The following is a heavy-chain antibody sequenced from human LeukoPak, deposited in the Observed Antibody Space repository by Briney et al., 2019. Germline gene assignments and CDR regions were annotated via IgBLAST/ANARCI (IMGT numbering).Heavy chain of an antibody. CDR2: IWYDGSNT. J-gene: IGHJ4*02. CDR3: ARGIDYTVTTSYYFEY. CDR1: GFTFSSYG. V-gene: IGHV3-33*01. D-gene: IGHD4-17*01. Sequence: GGSVRLSCAASGFTFSSYGMHWVRQAPGKGLEWVAVIWYDGSNTYYAESVKGRFNISRDNSKNTLSLQMNSLRAEDTAVYYCARGIDYTVTTSYYFEYWGQGTLVTVSS.